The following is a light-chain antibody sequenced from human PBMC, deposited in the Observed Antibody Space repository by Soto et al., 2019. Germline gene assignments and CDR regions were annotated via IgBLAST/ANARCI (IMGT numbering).Light chain of an antibody. J-gene: IGKJ1*01. CDR2: GAS. Sequence: IGLTQSAGTLSLSPGERATLSCRASQSVTSNSLAWFQQIPGHAPRLLIYGASNRATGIPDRFSGSGSGTDFTLTISRLEPEDFAVYYCQQYTGLPRTFGQGTKVDIK. V-gene: IGKV3-20*01. CDR1: QSVTSNS. CDR3: QQYTGLPRT.